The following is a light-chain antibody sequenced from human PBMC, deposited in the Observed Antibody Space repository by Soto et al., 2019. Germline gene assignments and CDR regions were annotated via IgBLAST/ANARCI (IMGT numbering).Light chain of an antibody. J-gene: IGKJ5*01. CDR3: HQRSNWIT. CDR1: QSVSTY. Sequence: DIVLTQSPATLSLSPGERATLSCWASQSVSTYLAWYQQKPGQAPRLLIYDASSRATGIPARFSGSGSGTDFTLTISLVEPEAFADYYCHQRSNWITFGQGTRLEIK. CDR2: DAS. V-gene: IGKV3-11*01.